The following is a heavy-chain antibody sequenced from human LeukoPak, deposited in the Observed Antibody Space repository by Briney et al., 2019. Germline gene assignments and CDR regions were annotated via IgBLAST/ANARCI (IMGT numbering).Heavy chain of an antibody. CDR1: GFTFSSYS. Sequence: GGSLRLSCAASGFTFSSYSMNWVRQAPGKGLEWVSSISSSSSYIYYADSVKGRFTISRDNAKNSLYLQTNSLRAEDTAVYYCARDDNYYGSGSWTFDYWGQGTLVTVSS. V-gene: IGHV3-21*01. CDR3: ARDDNYYGSGSWTFDY. J-gene: IGHJ4*02. D-gene: IGHD3-10*01. CDR2: ISSSSSYI.